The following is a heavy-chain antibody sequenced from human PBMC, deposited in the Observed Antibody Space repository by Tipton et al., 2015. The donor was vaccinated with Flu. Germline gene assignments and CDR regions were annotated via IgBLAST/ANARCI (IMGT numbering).Heavy chain of an antibody. V-gene: IGHV3-7*01. Sequence: SLRLSCAASGFTFSSYWMSWVRQAPGKGLEWVANIKQDGSEKYYVDSVKGRFTISRDNAKNSLYLQMNSLRAEDTAVYYCARELIAVAGIGDYYYGMDVWGQGTTVTVSS. CDR3: ARELIAVAGIGDYYYGMDV. CDR1: GFTFSSYW. J-gene: IGHJ6*02. CDR2: IKQDGSEK. D-gene: IGHD6-19*01.